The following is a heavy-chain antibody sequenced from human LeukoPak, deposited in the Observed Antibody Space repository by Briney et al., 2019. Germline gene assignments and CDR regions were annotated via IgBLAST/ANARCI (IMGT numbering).Heavy chain of an antibody. V-gene: IGHV3-23*01. CDR3: ATLMVRGMDV. D-gene: IGHD3-10*01. CDR2: ISGSGGST. Sequence: GGSLRLSCAASGFTFSSYAMSWVRQAPGKGLEWVSAISGSGGSTDYADSVKGRFTISRDNSKNTLYLQMNSLRAEDTAVYYCATLMVRGMDVWGQGTTVTVSS. CDR1: GFTFSSYA. J-gene: IGHJ6*02.